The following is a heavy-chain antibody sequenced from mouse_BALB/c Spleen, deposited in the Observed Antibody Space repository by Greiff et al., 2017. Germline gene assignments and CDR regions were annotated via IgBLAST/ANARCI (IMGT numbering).Heavy chain of an antibody. Sequence: QVQLKQSGPELVKPGASVKISCKASGYAFSSSWMNWVKQRPGQGLEWIGRIYPGDGDTNYNGKFKGKATLTADKSSSTAYMQLSSLTSVDSAVYFCAREGDSFYYAMDYWGQGTSVTVSS. D-gene: IGHD3-3*01. V-gene: IGHV1-82*01. CDR1: GYAFSSSW. CDR2: IYPGDGDT. J-gene: IGHJ4*01. CDR3: AREGDSFYYAMDY.